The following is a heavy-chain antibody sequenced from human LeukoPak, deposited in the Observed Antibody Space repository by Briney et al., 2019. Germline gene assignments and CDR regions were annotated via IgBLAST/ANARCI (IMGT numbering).Heavy chain of an antibody. CDR1: GFTFSSYS. CDR2: ISRSSSTI. V-gene: IGHV3-48*02. Sequence: GGSLRLSCAASGFTFSSYSLNWVRQAPGKGLEWASYISRSSSTIYADSVKGRFTIFSDNANNSLYLQLNSLRDDDTTVYYFARGFEIFDYWGQGTLVTVSS. J-gene: IGHJ4*02. CDR3: ARGFEIFDY. D-gene: IGHD3-9*01.